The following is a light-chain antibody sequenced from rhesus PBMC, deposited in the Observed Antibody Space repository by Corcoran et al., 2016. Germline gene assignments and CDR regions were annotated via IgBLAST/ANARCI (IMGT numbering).Light chain of an antibody. V-gene: IGKV4-1*01. J-gene: IGKJ2*01. Sequence: DIVMTQSPDSLAVSLGERVTINCKSSQSLLYSSNNKNYLAWYQQKPGQGPKLLIYWASTRESGVPNRFSGSGSGTDFTLTISGLQAEDVAVYYCQQYYSSPYSFGQGTKVEIK. CDR2: WAS. CDR1: QSLLYSSNNKNY. CDR3: QQYYSSPYS.